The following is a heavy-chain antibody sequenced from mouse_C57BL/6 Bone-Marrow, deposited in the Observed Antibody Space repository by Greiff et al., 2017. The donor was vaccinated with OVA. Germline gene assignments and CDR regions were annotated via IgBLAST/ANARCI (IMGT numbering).Heavy chain of an antibody. Sequence: VKLVESGPELVKPGASVKISCKASGYSFTSYYIHWVKQRPGQGLEWIGWIYPGSGNTKYNEKFKGKATLTADTSSSTAYMQLSSLTSEDSAVYYCARHGSSYVGYWGQGTTLTVSS. J-gene: IGHJ2*01. CDR1: GYSFTSYY. D-gene: IGHD1-1*01. CDR3: ARHGSSYVGY. CDR2: IYPGSGNT. V-gene: IGHV1-66*01.